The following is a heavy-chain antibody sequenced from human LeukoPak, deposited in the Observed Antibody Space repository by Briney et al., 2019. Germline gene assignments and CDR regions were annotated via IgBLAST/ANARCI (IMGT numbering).Heavy chain of an antibody. D-gene: IGHD3-22*01. Sequence: GSLRLSCAASGFTFSSYSMNWVRQAPGKGLEWIGEINHSGSTNYNPSLKSRVTISVDTSKNQFSLKLSSVTAADTAVYYCARLGWLLRDSSDPWGQGTLVTVSS. CDR3: ARLGWLLRDSSDP. CDR1: GFTFSSYS. V-gene: IGHV4-34*01. J-gene: IGHJ5*02. CDR2: INHSGST.